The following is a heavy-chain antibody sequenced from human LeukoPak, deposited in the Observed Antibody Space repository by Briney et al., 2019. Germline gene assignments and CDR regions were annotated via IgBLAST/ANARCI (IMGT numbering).Heavy chain of an antibody. D-gene: IGHD5-18*01. CDR2: ISAYNGNT. J-gene: IGHJ4*02. CDR1: GYTFTSYD. CDR3: ARDPKWIPGAEFDY. Sequence: GASVKVSCKASGYTFTSYDINWVRQAPGQGLEWMGWISAYNGNTNYAQKLQGRVTMTTDTSTSTAYMELRSLRSDDTAVYYCARDPKWIPGAEFDYWGQGTLVTVSS. V-gene: IGHV1-18*01.